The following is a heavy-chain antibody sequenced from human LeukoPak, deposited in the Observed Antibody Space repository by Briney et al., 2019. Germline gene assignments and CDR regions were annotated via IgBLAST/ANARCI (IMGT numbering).Heavy chain of an antibody. Sequence: GGSLRLSCAASGFTSSNYWMSWVRQAPGKGLEWVANIKQDGSEKYYVDSVKGRFTISRDNAKNSLYLQMNSLRVEDTAVYYCARSFTPYQPLDVFDYWGQGTLVTVSP. V-gene: IGHV3-7*01. CDR3: ARSFTPYQPLDVFDY. D-gene: IGHD2-2*01. J-gene: IGHJ4*02. CDR2: IKQDGSEK. CDR1: GFTSSNYW.